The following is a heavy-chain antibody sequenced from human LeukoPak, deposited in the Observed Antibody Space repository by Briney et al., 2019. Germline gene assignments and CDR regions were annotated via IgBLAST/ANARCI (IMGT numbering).Heavy chain of an antibody. V-gene: IGHV3-7*03. CDR3: AKTDGSGSYFDY. D-gene: IGHD3-10*01. CDR1: GLIFSNYW. CDR2: MKQDGREK. J-gene: IGHJ4*02. Sequence: GGSLRLSCVASGLIFSNYWMSWVRQVPGKGLEWVANMKQDGREKYLADSVKGRFTISRDNAKNSVYLQMNSLRAEDTAWYYCAKTDGSGSYFDYWGQGTLVTVSS.